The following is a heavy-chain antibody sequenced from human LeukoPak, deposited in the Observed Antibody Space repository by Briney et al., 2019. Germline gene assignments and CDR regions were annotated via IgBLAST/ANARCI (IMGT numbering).Heavy chain of an antibody. CDR2: MNPNSSNT. CDR3: ARGLTSALTYGSGTYAYYFDY. CDR1: GYTFTSYG. Sequence: ASVKVSFKSSGYTFTSYGISWVRQATGQGLEWMGWMNPNSSNTGYAQKFQGRVTMTRNTSISTAYMELSSLRSEDAAVYYCARGLTSALTYGSGTYAYYFDYWGQGTLVTVSS. J-gene: IGHJ4*02. D-gene: IGHD3-10*01. V-gene: IGHV1-8*02.